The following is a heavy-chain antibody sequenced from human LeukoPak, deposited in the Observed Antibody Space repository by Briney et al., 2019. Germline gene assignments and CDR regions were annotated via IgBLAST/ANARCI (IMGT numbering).Heavy chain of an antibody. Sequence: GGSLRLSCAASGFTFSSYGMNWVRQAPGQGLEWVSYISTTSSTIYYADSVKGRFTMSRDNAKSSLYLQMDSLRDEDTAVYYCARGKEKWLDHFDYWGQGSLVTVSS. D-gene: IGHD6-19*01. CDR3: ARGKEKWLDHFDY. V-gene: IGHV3-48*02. CDR1: GFTFSSYG. J-gene: IGHJ4*02. CDR2: ISTTSSTI.